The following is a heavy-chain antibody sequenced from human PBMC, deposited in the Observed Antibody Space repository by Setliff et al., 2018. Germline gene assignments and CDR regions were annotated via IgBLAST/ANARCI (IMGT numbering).Heavy chain of an antibody. J-gene: IGHJ4*02. Sequence: PGESLKISCKGSGYSFSNFWIGWVRQMPGKGLEWMGIIYPGDSHTRYSPSFQGQVTMSADKSINTAYLQWSNLKASDTAIYYCAKDPHPAYCGGDCSFTWGQGTLVTVSS. CDR3: AKDPHPAYCGGDCSFT. V-gene: IGHV5-51*01. CDR2: IYPGDSHT. CDR1: GYSFSNFW. D-gene: IGHD2-21*02.